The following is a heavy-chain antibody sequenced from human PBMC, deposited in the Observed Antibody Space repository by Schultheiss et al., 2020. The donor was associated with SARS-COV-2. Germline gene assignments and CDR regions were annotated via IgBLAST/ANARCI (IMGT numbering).Heavy chain of an antibody. V-gene: IGHV1-18*01. J-gene: IGHJ4*02. CDR2: ISAYNGNT. D-gene: IGHD3-22*01. CDR1: GYTFSSYG. CDR3: ARVNYYDSSGYYPYY. Sequence: GESLKISCKASGYTFSSYGISWVRQAPGQGLEWMGWISAYNGNTNYAHKVQGRVTMTTDTSTSTAYMELRSLRSDDTAVYYCARVNYYDSSGYYPYYWGQGTLVTVSS.